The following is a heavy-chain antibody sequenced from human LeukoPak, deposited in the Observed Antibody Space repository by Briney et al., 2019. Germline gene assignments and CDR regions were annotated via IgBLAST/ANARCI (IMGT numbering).Heavy chain of an antibody. J-gene: IGHJ4*02. CDR3: ARAERTTIFTTPTEFDY. Sequence: AGGSLRLSCAASGFTFSSYWMHWVRQAPGKGLVWVSRINSDGSSTSYADSVKGRFTISRDNAKNTLYLQMNSLRAEDTAVYYCARAERTTIFTTPTEFDYWGQGTLVTVSS. V-gene: IGHV3-74*01. CDR1: GFTFSSYW. D-gene: IGHD3-3*01. CDR2: INSDGSST.